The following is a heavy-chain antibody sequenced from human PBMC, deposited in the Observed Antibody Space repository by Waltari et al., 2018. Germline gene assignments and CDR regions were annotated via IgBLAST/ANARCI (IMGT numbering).Heavy chain of an antibody. V-gene: IGHV1-3*01. J-gene: IGHJ4*02. CDR3: ARGSIAAAAAVDY. CDR2: INAGNGNT. D-gene: IGHD6-13*01. CDR1: GYTFTSYA. Sequence: QVQLVQSGAEVKKPGASVKVSCKASGYTFTSYAMHWVRQAPGQRLEWMGWINAGNGNTKYSQKFQGRVTITRDTAASTAYMELSSLRSEDTAVYYCARGSIAAAAAVDYWGQGTLVTVSS.